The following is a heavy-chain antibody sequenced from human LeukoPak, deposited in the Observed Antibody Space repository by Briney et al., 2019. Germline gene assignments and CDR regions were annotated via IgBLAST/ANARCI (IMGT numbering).Heavy chain of an antibody. J-gene: IGHJ3*01. Sequence: GESLKISCEGSGYSFANYWIAWVRQMPGKGLELMGIIYPSDSDTRHTPSFQGQVTISADKPITTAYLQWSSLKASDTAMYYCARYESGVVVTGTNSGRAFDVWGQGTMVTVSS. CDR3: ARYESGVVVTGTNSGRAFDV. CDR2: IYPSDSDT. CDR1: GYSFANYW. V-gene: IGHV5-51*04. D-gene: IGHD2-21*02.